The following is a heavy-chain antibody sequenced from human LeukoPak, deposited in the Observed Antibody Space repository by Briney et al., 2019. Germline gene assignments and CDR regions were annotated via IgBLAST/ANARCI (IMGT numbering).Heavy chain of an antibody. D-gene: IGHD2-2*01. Sequence: GGSLRLSCAASGFTFSSYAMHWVRQAPGKGLEWVAVISYDGSNKYYADSVKGRFTVSRDNSKNTLYLQMNSLRAEDTAVYYCAREFTSLDYWGQGTLVTVSS. V-gene: IGHV3-30-3*01. CDR3: AREFTSLDY. J-gene: IGHJ4*02. CDR1: GFTFSSYA. CDR2: ISYDGSNK.